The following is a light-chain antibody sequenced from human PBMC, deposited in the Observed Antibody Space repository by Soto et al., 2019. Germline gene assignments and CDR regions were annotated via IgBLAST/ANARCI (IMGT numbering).Light chain of an antibody. CDR1: TGAVTSGHY. J-gene: IGLJ3*02. CDR2: HTT. V-gene: IGLV7-46*01. Sequence: QAVVTQEPSLTVSPGGTVTLTCGSSTGAVTSGHYAYWLQQKPGQAPRALIYHTTNTLSWTPARFSASLLGGKAALTLSGAQPEDEALYYCMLTYSGPWVFGRGTKLTVL. CDR3: MLTYSGPWV.